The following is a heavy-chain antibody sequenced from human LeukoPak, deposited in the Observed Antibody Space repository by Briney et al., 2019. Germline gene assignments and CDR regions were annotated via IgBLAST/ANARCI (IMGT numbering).Heavy chain of an antibody. Sequence: PGGSLRLSCAASGFTFRSYAMSWVRQAPGKGLEWVSAISGSGGSTYYADSVKGRFTISRDNSKNTLYLQMNSLRAEDTAVYYCAKPATVTTSGYYFDYWGQGTLVTVSS. V-gene: IGHV3-23*01. J-gene: IGHJ4*02. CDR3: AKPATVTTSGYYFDY. CDR2: ISGSGGST. D-gene: IGHD4-17*01. CDR1: GFTFRSYA.